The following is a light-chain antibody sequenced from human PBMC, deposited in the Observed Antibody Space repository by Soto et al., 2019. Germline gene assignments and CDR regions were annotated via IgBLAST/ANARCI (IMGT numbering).Light chain of an antibody. CDR1: QSVSSN. Sequence: EIVMPHSPATLSVSPGERATLSCRASQSVSSNLAWYQQKPGQAPRLLIYVASTRATGIPARFSGSGSGTEFTLTISSLQSEDFAVYYCQQYNNWPPLSFGQGTKVDIK. J-gene: IGKJ1*01. V-gene: IGKV3-15*01. CDR3: QQYNNWPPLS. CDR2: VAS.